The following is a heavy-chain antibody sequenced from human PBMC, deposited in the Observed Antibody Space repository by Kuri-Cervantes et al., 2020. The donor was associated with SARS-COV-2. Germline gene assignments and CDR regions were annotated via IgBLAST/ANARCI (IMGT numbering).Heavy chain of an antibody. V-gene: IGHV5-51*01. J-gene: IGHJ4*02. D-gene: IGHD2-2*01. CDR1: GYSFTSYW. CDR3: ATGLVVPAAMRDY. CDR2: IYPGDSDT. Sequence: KVSCKGSGYSFTSYWIGWVRQMPGKGLEWMGIIYPGDSDTRYSPSFQGQVTISADKSISTAYLQWGSLKASDTAMYYCATGLVVPAAMRDYWGQGTLVTVSS.